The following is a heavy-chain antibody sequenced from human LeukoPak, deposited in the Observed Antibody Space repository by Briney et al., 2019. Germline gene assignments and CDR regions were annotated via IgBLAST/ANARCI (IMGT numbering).Heavy chain of an antibody. CDR1: GGSFSGYY. Sequence: SETLSLTCAVYGGSFSGYYWSWIRQPPGKGLEWIGYIYYSGSTNYNPSLKSRVTISVDTSKNQFSLKLSSVTAADTAVYYCARAGGYYDSSGYYFYWGQGTLVTVSS. V-gene: IGHV4-59*01. CDR3: ARAGGYYDSSGYYFY. CDR2: IYYSGST. D-gene: IGHD3-22*01. J-gene: IGHJ4*02.